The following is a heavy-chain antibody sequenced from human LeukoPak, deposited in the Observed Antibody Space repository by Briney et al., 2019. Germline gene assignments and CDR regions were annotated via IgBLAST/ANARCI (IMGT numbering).Heavy chain of an antibody. CDR2: IKEDGSVQ. V-gene: IGHV3-7*01. J-gene: IGHJ3*02. CDR1: GFTFTSSW. CDR3: AREPGLGYAFDI. D-gene: IGHD3-10*01. Sequence: GGPLRLSCVVSGFTFTSSWMTWVRQAPGKGLEGVANIKEDGSVQRYVDSVKGRFTISRDNAKNSPYLQMNSLRAEDTALYYCAREPGLGYAFDIWGRGTMLTVSS.